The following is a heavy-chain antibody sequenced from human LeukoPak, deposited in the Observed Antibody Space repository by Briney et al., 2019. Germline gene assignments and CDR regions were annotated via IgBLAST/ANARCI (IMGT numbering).Heavy chain of an antibody. D-gene: IGHD3-3*01. CDR2: IGAGAGST. Sequence: GGSLRLSCAASGFTFSSYAMSWVRQAPGKGLEWVSTIGAGAGSTYYADSVKGRCTISSDKSTNTLYLIMNSLRAEDTAIWSCANAYWSGFGWNVRGFDNWGQGTLVTVSS. CDR3: ANAYWSGFGWNVRGFDN. J-gene: IGHJ4*02. V-gene: IGHV3-23*01. CDR1: GFTFSSYA.